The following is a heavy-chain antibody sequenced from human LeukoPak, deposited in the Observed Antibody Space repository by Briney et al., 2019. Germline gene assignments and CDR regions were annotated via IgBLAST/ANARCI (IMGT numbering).Heavy chain of an antibody. D-gene: IGHD3-10*01. CDR2: VHYSGTA. CDR1: DGSITNYD. J-gene: IGHJ4*02. CDR3: ARGADVWFGEIYYFDY. V-gene: IGHV4-59*12. Sequence: SETLSLTCTVSDGSITNYDWSWVQQPPGKGLEFIVHVHYSGTANYNPSLRSRVTISIDTSKKHFFLKLSSVTAADTAVYYCARGADVWFGEIYYFDYWGQGTLVTVSS.